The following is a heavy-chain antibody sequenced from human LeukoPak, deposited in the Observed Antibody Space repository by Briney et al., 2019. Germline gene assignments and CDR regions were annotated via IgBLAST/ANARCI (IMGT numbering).Heavy chain of an antibody. CDR3: ATETRSGYEFDY. D-gene: IGHD5-12*01. J-gene: IGHJ4*02. CDR2: INPNSGGT. V-gene: IGHV1-2*02. Sequence: GASVKVSCKASGYTFTGYYMHWVRQAPGQGREGMGWINPNSGGTNYAQKFQGRVTMTRDTSISTAYMELSRLRSDDTAVYYCATETRSGYEFDYWGQGTLVTVSS. CDR1: GYTFTGYY.